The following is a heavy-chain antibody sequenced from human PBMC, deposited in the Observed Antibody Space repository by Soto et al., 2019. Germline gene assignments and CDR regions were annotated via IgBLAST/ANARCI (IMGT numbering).Heavy chain of an antibody. V-gene: IGHV1-3*01. J-gene: IGHJ6*02. Sequence: QVQLVQSGAEVKKPGASVKVSCKASGYTFTSYAMHWVRQAPGQRLEWMGWINAGNGNTKYSQKFQGRVNITRDTSASTAYMELSSLRSEDTAVYYCARTNSSWYYYYYGMDVWGQGTTVTVSS. D-gene: IGHD6-13*01. CDR2: INAGNGNT. CDR1: GYTFTSYA. CDR3: ARTNSSWYYYYYGMDV.